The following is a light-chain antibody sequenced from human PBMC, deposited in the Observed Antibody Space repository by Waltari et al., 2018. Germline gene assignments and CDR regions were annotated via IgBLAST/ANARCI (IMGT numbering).Light chain of an antibody. CDR3: QQSYSTPFT. Sequence: DIQMTESPSSLSSSVGARVTTTCRASKSISSYLNWYQKKPGKAPKLLISAASSLQSGVPSRFSGSGSGTDFTLTISSLQPEDFATYYCQQSYSTPFTFGPGTKVDIK. CDR1: KSISSY. V-gene: IGKV1-39*01. CDR2: AAS. J-gene: IGKJ3*01.